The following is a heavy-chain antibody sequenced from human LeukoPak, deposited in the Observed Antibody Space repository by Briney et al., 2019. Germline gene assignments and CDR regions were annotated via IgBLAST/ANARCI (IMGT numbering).Heavy chain of an antibody. Sequence: GPSVKVSCKASGYTFTSYGISWVRQAPGQGLEWIGWISVYNGNTNYAQKLQGRVTMTTDTSTSTAYMELRSLGSDDTAVYYCARNKATSIAARRYFDYWGQGTLVTVSS. CDR1: GYTFTSYG. CDR2: ISVYNGNT. V-gene: IGHV1-18*01. CDR3: ARNKATSIAARRYFDY. D-gene: IGHD6-6*01. J-gene: IGHJ4*02.